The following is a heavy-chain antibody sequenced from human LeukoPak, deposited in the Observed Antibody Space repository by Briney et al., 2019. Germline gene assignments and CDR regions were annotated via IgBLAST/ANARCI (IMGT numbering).Heavy chain of an antibody. V-gene: IGHV1-18*01. CDR2: INTYNGNT. J-gene: IGHJ4*02. Sequence: GASVKVSCKASGYTLNKFGMRWVRQAPGQGLEWLGWINTYNGNTKLGEKFQGRVTMTTDTSTSTVYMELTSLRTDDTAVYFCARDTPQHLKRFDYWGQGTLITVSS. D-gene: IGHD6-13*01. CDR3: ARDTPQHLKRFDY. CDR1: GYTLNKFG.